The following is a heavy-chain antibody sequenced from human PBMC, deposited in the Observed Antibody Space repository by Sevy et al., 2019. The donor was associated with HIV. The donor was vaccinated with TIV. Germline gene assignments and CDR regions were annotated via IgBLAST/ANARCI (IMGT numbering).Heavy chain of an antibody. V-gene: IGHV4-34*01. CDR1: GGSFSGYY. Sequence: LSLTCAVYGGSFSGYYWSWIRQPPGKGLEWIGEINHSGSTNYNPSLKSRVTISVDTSKNQFSLKLSSVTAADTAVYYCARGEDSSGYYIFDYWGQGTLVTVSS. CDR2: INHSGST. CDR3: ARGEDSSGYYIFDY. D-gene: IGHD3-22*01. J-gene: IGHJ4*02.